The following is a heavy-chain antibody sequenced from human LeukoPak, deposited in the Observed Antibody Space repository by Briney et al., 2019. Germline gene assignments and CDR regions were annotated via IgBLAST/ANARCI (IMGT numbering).Heavy chain of an antibody. CDR3: ARAGVPGLFDY. V-gene: IGHV3-21*01. J-gene: IGHJ4*02. CDR2: ISTSSSYI. Sequence: GGSLRLSCAASEFTYSAYSMNWVRQAPGKGLEWVSSISTSSSYIFYADSLKGRFTISRDNAKNSLYLQMDSLRAEDTAVYYCARAGVPGLFDYWGQGTLVTVSS. CDR1: EFTYSAYS. D-gene: IGHD3-10*01.